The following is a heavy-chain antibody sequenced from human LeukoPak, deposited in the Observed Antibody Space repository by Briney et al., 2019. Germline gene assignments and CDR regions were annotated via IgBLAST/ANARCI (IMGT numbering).Heavy chain of an antibody. CDR3: ARGFDWDTTMGY. D-gene: IGHD3-9*01. V-gene: IGHV3-74*01. CDR2: INGDGSRT. Sequence: GGSLRLSCAASGFTFSSYWMHWVRQAPGKGLVWVSRINGDGSRTTYADSVKGRYTISRDNAKNTLYPQMNSLRAEDTAVYYCARGFDWDTTMGYWGQGTLVTVSS. CDR1: GFTFSSYW. J-gene: IGHJ4*02.